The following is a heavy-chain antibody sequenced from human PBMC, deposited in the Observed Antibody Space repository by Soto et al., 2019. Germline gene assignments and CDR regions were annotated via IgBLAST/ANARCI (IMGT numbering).Heavy chain of an antibody. V-gene: IGHV3-33*01. CDR3: ARDRMGSCLYDYFDY. Sequence: QVQLVESGGGVVQPGRSLRLSCAASGFTFSSYGMHWVRQAPGKGLEWVAVIWYDGSNENYADSVKGRFTISRDNSKNTLYLQMNILIAEDTGIYYGARDRMGSCLYDYFDYWGQGILVTVSS. CDR1: GFTFSSYG. D-gene: IGHD2-8*01. CDR2: IWYDGSNE. J-gene: IGHJ4*02.